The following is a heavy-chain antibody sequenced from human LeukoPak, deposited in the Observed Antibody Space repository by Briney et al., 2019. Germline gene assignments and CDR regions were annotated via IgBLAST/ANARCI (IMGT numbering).Heavy chain of an antibody. Sequence: SETLSLTCTVSGGSISSGSYYWGWIRQPPGKGLEGIGSIYYSGSTYYNPSLKSRVTISVDTSKNQFSLKLSSVTAADTAVYYCARGYDSSGYQRSPFDYWGQGTLVTVSS. CDR1: GGSISSGSYY. CDR2: IYYSGST. J-gene: IGHJ4*02. CDR3: ARGYDSSGYQRSPFDY. D-gene: IGHD3-22*01. V-gene: IGHV4-39*01.